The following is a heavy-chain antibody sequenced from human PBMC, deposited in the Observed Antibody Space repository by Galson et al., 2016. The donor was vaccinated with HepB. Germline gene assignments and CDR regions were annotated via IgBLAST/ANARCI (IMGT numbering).Heavy chain of an antibody. CDR1: GYSFTSYY. V-gene: IGHV1-46*01. J-gene: IGHJ4*02. CDR2: INPSGGRT. CDR3: ARDPPGTRRDVWSGYFPPTQRDY. D-gene: IGHD3-3*01. Sequence: SVKVSCKASGYSFTSYYVHWVRQAPGQGLEWMGIINPSGGRTRYAQKFQGRIIMTTDTATSTVYMELSSLRSEDTAVYYCARDPPGTRRDVWSGYFPPTQRDYWGQGTLVTVSS.